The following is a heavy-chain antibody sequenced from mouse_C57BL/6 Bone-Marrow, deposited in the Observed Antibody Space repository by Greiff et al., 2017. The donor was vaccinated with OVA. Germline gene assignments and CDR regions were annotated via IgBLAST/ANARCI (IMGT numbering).Heavy chain of an antibody. CDR2: IDPSDSYT. CDR3: AREGYYGSSPWFAY. D-gene: IGHD1-1*01. J-gene: IGHJ3*01. CDR1: GYTFTSYW. Sequence: QVHVKQPGAELVMPGASVKLSCKASGYTFTSYWMHWVKQRPGQGLEWIGEIDPSDSYTNYNQKFTGKSTLTVDKSSSTAYMQLSSLTSEDSAVYYGAREGYYGSSPWFAYWGQGTRVTVSA. V-gene: IGHV1-69*01.